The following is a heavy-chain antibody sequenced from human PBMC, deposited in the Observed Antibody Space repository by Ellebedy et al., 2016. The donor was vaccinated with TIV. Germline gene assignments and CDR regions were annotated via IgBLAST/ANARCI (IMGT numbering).Heavy chain of an antibody. CDR3: ATFRFNWNYFDS. V-gene: IGHV3-11*06. D-gene: IGHD1-20*01. CDR1: GFSFSDHY. CDR2: ISTRSSHT. J-gene: IGHJ4*02. Sequence: GESLKISCAASGFSFSDHYMGWIRQAPGKGLEWISFISTRSSHTNYADSVKGRFTISRDNARNSLYLQMNSLRAEDTAVYYCATFRFNWNYFDSWGQGTLVTVSS.